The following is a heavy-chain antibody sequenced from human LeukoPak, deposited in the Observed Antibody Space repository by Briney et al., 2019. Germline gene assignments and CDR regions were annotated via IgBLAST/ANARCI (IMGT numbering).Heavy chain of an antibody. J-gene: IGHJ6*03. D-gene: IGHD6-13*01. CDR1: GGTFSSYA. CDR2: IIPIFGTA. Sequence: ASVKVSCKASGGTFSSYAISWVRQAPGQGLEWMGGIIPIFGTANYAQKFQGRVTMTRNTSISTAYMELSSLRSEDTAVYYCARAAKQIIAAAGTDYYYMDVWGKGTTVTISS. CDR3: ARAAKQIIAAAGTDYYYMDV. V-gene: IGHV1-69*05.